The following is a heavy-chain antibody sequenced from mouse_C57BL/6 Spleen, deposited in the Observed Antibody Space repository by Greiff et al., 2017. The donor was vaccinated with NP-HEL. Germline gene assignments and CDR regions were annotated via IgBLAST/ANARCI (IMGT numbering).Heavy chain of an antibody. Sequence: VQLQQPGAELVKPGASVKLSCKASGYTFTSYWMQWVKQRPGQGLEWIGEIDPSDSYTNYNQKFKGKATLTVDTSSSTAYMQLSSLTSEDSAVYYCARSLDYDDYYYAMDYWGQGTSVTVSS. D-gene: IGHD2-4*01. CDR1: GYTFTSYW. CDR2: IDPSDSYT. J-gene: IGHJ4*01. CDR3: ARSLDYDDYYYAMDY. V-gene: IGHV1-50*01.